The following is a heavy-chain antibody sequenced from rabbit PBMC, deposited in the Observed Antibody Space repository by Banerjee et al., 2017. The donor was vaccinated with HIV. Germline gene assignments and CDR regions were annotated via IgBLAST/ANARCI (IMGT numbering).Heavy chain of an antibody. V-gene: IGHV1S45*01. CDR1: GFSFSNKAV. J-gene: IGHJ4*01. Sequence: QEQLVESGGGLVKPEGSLKLSCTASGFSFSNKAVVCWVRQAPGKGLEWIACINAVTGKAVYASWAKGRFTFSKTSSTTVTLQMTSLTAADTATCFCTRGSAYAGAGYALWGQGTLVTVS. D-gene: IGHD4-2*01. CDR2: INAVTGKA. CDR3: TRGSAYAGAGYAL.